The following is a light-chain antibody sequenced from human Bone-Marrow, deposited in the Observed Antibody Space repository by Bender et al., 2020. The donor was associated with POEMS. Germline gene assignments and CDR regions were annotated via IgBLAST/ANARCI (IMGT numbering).Light chain of an antibody. Sequence: QSVLTQPPSVSASPGQSITISCTGANNLVSWYQQHPGKAPKLLIYEGAKRPSGASDRFSGSTSANTASLTISGLQAEDEGDYFCCSPAGTSLVFGSGTKVTVL. CDR2: EGA. CDR1: NNL. J-gene: IGLJ1*01. V-gene: IGLV2-23*01. CDR3: CSPAGTSLV.